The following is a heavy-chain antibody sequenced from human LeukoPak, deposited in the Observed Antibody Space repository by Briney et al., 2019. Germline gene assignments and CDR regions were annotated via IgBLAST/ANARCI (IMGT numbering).Heavy chain of an antibody. J-gene: IGHJ4*02. Sequence: GGSLRLSCAASGFTFSSYGMQWFRQAPGKGLVWVSLINSDGSSTTYADSVKGRFTISRDNAKNTLYLQMNSLRAEDTAVYYCAPFYSSGWYGDGYWGQGTLVTVSS. CDR1: GFTFSSYG. V-gene: IGHV3-74*01. CDR3: APFYSSGWYGDGY. D-gene: IGHD6-19*01. CDR2: INSDGSST.